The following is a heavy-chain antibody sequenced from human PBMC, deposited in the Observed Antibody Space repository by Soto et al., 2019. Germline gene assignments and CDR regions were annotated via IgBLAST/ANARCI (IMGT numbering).Heavy chain of an antibody. CDR1: GFTFSSYG. D-gene: IGHD3-22*01. V-gene: IGHV3-30*18. J-gene: IGHJ6*02. CDR2: ISYDGSNK. CDR3: AKDYSRLVGYGMDV. Sequence: LRLSCAASGFTFSSYGMHWVRQAPGKGLEWVAVISYDGSNKYYAVSVKGRFTISRDNSKNTLYLQMNSLRAEDTAVYYCAKDYSRLVGYGMDVWGQGTTVTVSS.